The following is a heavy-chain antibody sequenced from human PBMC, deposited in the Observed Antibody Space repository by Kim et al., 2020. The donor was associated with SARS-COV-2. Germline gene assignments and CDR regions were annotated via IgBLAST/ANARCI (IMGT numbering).Heavy chain of an antibody. CDR3: ARDGRTVTTRHYYYYGMDV. D-gene: IGHD4-4*01. CDR1: GGSISSYY. V-gene: IGHV4-59*13. Sequence: SETLSLTCTVSGGSISSYYWSWIRQPPGKGLEWIGYIYYSGSTNYNPSLKSRVTISVDTSKNQFSLKLSSVTAADTAVYYCARDGRTVTTRHYYYYGMDVWGQGTTVTVSS. CDR2: IYYSGST. J-gene: IGHJ6*02.